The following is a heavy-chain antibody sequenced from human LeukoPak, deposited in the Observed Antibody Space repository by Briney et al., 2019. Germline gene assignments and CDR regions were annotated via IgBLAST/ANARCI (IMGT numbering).Heavy chain of an antibody. CDR2: ITSLGTYT. J-gene: IGHJ4*02. D-gene: IGHD5-12*01. CDR1: GFSFSNYS. V-gene: IGHV3-21*01. CDR3: ARIFLTYSGYDLNFFDS. Sequence: PGGSLRLSCAASGFSFSNYSMNWVRQAPGKGLEWVSSITSLGTYTYYADSVKGRFTISRDNANNSLYLQMNSLRGEDTAVYYCARIFLTYSGYDLNFFDSWGQGALVTVSP.